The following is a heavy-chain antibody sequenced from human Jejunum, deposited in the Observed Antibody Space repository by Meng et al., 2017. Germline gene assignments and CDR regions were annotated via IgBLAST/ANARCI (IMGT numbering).Heavy chain of an antibody. V-gene: IGHV3-23*01. CDR2: IFPTGDTT. Sequence: GESLKISCAASGFTFSTFALTWVRQAPGQGLGWVSTIFPTGDTTFYADSVEGRFTISRDNSRSTLFLQMNSLRAEDTAVYYCAKRKFSYAYDFDYWGQGTLVTVSS. CDR3: AKRKFSYAYDFDY. J-gene: IGHJ4*02. CDR1: GFTFSTFA. D-gene: IGHD3-16*01.